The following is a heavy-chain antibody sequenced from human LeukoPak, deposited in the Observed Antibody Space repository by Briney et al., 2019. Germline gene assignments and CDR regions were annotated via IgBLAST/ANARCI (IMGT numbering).Heavy chain of an antibody. CDR1: GYSIRSDYY. Sequence: SETLSLTCTVSGYSIRSDYYWGWIRQPPGKGLEWIGSIYHRGRSYYNPSLERRVTMSVDTSKIQFSLNLNSVTAADMAVYYCAVSTVGAPVPQPFDIWGQGTWVTVSS. CDR3: AVSTVGAPVPQPFDI. D-gene: IGHD1-26*01. CDR2: IYHRGRS. J-gene: IGHJ3*02. V-gene: IGHV4-38-2*02.